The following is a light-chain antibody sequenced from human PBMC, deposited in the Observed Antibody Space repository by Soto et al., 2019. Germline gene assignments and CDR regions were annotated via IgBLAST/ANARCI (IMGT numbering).Light chain of an antibody. CDR3: PQYRNWWA. Sequence: EIVMTQSPATLSVSPGERATLSCRASQSIGGSLAWYQQKPGQAPSLLIYGASNRATGVPARFSGSGSGTVFTLTISRLQSEEFAVYYCPQYRNWWAFGQGTKVEIK. CDR2: GAS. V-gene: IGKV3-15*01. J-gene: IGKJ1*01. CDR1: QSIGGS.